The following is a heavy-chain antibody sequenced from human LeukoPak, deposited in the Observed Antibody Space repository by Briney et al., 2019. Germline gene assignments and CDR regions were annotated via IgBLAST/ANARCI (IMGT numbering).Heavy chain of an antibody. V-gene: IGHV4-34*01. CDR2: INHSGST. Sequence: PSETLSLTCAVYGGSFSGYYWSWIRQPPGMGLEWIGEINHSGSTNYNPSLKSRVTISVDTSKNQFSLKLSSVTAADTAVYYCARGRGYSYGYVDYWGQGTLVTVSS. CDR3: ARGRGYSYGYVDY. D-gene: IGHD5-18*01. CDR1: GGSFSGYY. J-gene: IGHJ4*02.